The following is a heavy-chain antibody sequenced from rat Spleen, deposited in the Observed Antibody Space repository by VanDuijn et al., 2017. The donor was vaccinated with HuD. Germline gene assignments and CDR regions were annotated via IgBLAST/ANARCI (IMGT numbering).Heavy chain of an antibody. J-gene: IGHJ3*01. CDR1: GFSLSNYG. Sequence: QVQLKESGPGLVQSSQTLSLTCTVSGFSLSNYGVFWVRQPPGKGLEWMGGIWGDGSTDYKSGLKSRLSISRDTSKSQVFLEMNSLQTDDTAIYFCTRSYGGYTSNWFAYWGQGTLVTVSS. CDR2: IWGDGST. CDR3: TRSYGGYTSNWFAY. D-gene: IGHD1-11*01. V-gene: IGHV2-13*01.